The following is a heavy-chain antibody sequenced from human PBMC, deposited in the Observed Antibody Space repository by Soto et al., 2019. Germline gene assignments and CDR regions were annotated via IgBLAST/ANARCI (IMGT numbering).Heavy chain of an antibody. V-gene: IGHV4-61*01. CDR3: ARHVEMATAEGGYYYGMDV. D-gene: IGHD5-12*01. Sequence: QVQLQESGPGLVKPSETLSLTCTVSGGSVSSGSYYWSWIRQPPGKGLEWIGYIYYSGSTNYNPSLKSRVTISVDTSKNQFSLKLSSVTAADTAVYYCARHVEMATAEGGYYYGMDVWGQGTTVTVSS. J-gene: IGHJ6*02. CDR1: GGSVSSGSYY. CDR2: IYYSGST.